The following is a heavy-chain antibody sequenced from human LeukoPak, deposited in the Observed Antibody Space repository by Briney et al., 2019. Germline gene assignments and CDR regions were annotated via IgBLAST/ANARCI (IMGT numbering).Heavy chain of an antibody. D-gene: IGHD6-13*01. V-gene: IGHV3-74*01. CDR2: IISNENSA. CDR3: ARGLIAAAGLGAY. J-gene: IGHJ4*02. CDR1: GFTFSSNW. Sequence: GGSLRLSCAASGFTFSSNWMHWVRQAPGKGLVWVSRIISNENSATYADSVKGRFTISRDNAKNSLYLQMNSLRAEDTAVYYCARGLIAAAGLGAYWGQGTLVTVSS.